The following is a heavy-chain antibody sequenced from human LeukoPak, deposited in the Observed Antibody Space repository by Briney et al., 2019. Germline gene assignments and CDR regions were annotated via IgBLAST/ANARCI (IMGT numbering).Heavy chain of an antibody. J-gene: IGHJ3*02. CDR3: AKLYGGYYDSSGYPPNGAFDI. Sequence: PGGSLRLSCAASGFTFSSYGMHWVRQAPGKGLEWVAVISYDGSNKYYADSVKGRFTISRDNSKNTLYLQMNSLRAEDTAVYYCAKLYGGYYDSSGYPPNGAFDIWGQGTMVTVSS. CDR1: GFTFSSYG. CDR2: ISYDGSNK. D-gene: IGHD3-22*01. V-gene: IGHV3-30*18.